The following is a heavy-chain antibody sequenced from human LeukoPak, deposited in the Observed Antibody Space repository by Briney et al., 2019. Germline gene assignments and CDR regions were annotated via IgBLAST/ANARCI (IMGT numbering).Heavy chain of an antibody. CDR3: AKVKGYGSAWDNAFDI. CDR2: IRYDGNNK. CDR1: GFTFSSYG. J-gene: IGHJ3*02. Sequence: SGGSLRLSCAASGFTFSSYGMHWVRQAPGKGLEWVAFIRYDGNNKYYADSVKGRFTISRDYSNNTLFLQMNSLRSEDTAVYYCAKVKGYGSAWDNAFDIWGQGTMVTVSS. D-gene: IGHD6-19*01. V-gene: IGHV3-30*02.